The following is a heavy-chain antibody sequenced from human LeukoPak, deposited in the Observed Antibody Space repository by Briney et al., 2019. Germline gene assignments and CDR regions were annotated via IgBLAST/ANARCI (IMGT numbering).Heavy chain of an antibody. CDR1: GYSITSGYY. V-gene: IGHV4-38-2*02. CDR3: ARGDQWELLLFDY. J-gene: IGHJ4*02. CDR2: IYHSGST. D-gene: IGHD1-26*01. Sequence: SETLSLTCTVSGYSITSGYYWGWIRQPPGKGLEWIGSIYHSGSTHYNPSLNSRVTMSVDTSKNQFSLKLSSVTAADTAVYYCARGDQWELLLFDYWGQGTLVTVSS.